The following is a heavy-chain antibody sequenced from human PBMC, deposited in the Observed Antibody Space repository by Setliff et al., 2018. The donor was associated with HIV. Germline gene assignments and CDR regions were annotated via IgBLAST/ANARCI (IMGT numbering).Heavy chain of an antibody. V-gene: IGHV1-46*01. CDR1: GYTFTSYY. D-gene: IGHD3-3*01. CDR2: INPSSGST. J-gene: IGHJ4*02. CDR3: ARLFYDYWSGFYSGDY. Sequence: GASVKVSCKSSGYTFTSYYMHWVRQAPGQGLEWMGIINPSSGSTTYAQKFQGRVTMTRDTSTSTVYMELSSLRSEDTAVYYCARLFYDYWSGFYSGDYWGQGTLVTVSS.